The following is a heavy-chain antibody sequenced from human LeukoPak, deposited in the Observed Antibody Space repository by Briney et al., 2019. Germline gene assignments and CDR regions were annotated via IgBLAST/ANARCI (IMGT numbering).Heavy chain of an antibody. CDR1: SYTFTRYG. V-gene: IGHV1-18*01. D-gene: IGHD3-10*01. CDR3: ATGGSAGSGSYYNALTPFYY. CDR2: ISAYNGNT. J-gene: IGHJ4*02. Sequence: GASVKDSCKASSYTFTRYGISWVRQAPGQGLEWMGWISAYNGNTKYAQKLQGRVTMTTDTSTSTAYMELRSLRFDDTAVYDCATGGSAGSGSYYNALTPFYYSGQGTLVTVSS.